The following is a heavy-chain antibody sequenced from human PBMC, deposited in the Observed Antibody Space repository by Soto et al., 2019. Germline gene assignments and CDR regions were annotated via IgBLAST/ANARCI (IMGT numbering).Heavy chain of an antibody. J-gene: IGHJ4*02. CDR1: GFTFSSYA. Sequence: QVQLVESGGGVVQPGRSLRLSCAASGFTFSSYAMHWVRQAPGKGLEWVAVISYDGSNKYYADSVKGRFTISRDNSKNTLYLQMNSLRAEDTAVYYCARVIQWLVPDYWGQGTLVTVSS. CDR3: ARVIQWLVPDY. V-gene: IGHV3-30-3*01. D-gene: IGHD6-19*01. CDR2: ISYDGSNK.